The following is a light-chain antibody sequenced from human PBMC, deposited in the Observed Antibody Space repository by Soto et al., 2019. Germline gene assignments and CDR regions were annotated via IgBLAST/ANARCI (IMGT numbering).Light chain of an antibody. CDR2: AAS. CDR3: QKYSSVPV. V-gene: IGKV1-27*01. CDR1: QGIRNF. Sequence: DIQMTQSPTSLSASVGDRVTITCRASQGIRNFVAWYQQKPGKAPKLLIYAASTLQSGVPSRFSGSGSGTDFPLTINSLQHEDAATYSCQKYSSVPVFGPGTKVEIK. J-gene: IGKJ3*01.